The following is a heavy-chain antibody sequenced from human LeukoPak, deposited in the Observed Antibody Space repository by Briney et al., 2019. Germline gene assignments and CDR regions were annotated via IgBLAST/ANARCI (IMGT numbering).Heavy chain of an antibody. Sequence: GGSLRLSCAASGFTFGSYAMSWVRQAPGKGLEWVSAISGSGGSTYYADSVKGRFTISRDNSKNTLYLQMNSLRAEDTAVYYCAKAHYYDSSGPFDYWGQGTLVTVSS. J-gene: IGHJ4*02. D-gene: IGHD3-22*01. CDR3: AKAHYYDSSGPFDY. V-gene: IGHV3-23*01. CDR1: GFTFGSYA. CDR2: ISGSGGST.